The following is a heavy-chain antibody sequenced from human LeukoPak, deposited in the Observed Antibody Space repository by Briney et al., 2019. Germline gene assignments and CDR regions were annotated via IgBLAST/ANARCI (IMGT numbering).Heavy chain of an antibody. CDR2: ISGSGGST. V-gene: IGHV3-23*01. Sequence: PGGSLRLSCAASGFTFSSYAMSWVRQALGKGLEWVSSISGSGGSTYYADSVKGRFTISRDNSKNTLHLQMNSLRADDTAVYYCAKGPRLVAANTVFDYWGQGTLVTVSS. D-gene: IGHD2-15*01. CDR3: AKGPRLVAANTVFDY. CDR1: GFTFSSYA. J-gene: IGHJ4*02.